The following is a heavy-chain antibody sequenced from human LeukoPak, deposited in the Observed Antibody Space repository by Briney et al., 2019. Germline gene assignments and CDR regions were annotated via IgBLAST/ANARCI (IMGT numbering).Heavy chain of an antibody. CDR1: GYSISSVYY. Sequence: PSETLSLTCTVSGYSISSVYYWGWIRQPPGKGLEWIANIFHSGSTYYNPSLKSRVTISIDTSKNQFSLKLSSVTAADTAVYYCARLGFKRLTRKYYYYYYMDVWGKGTTVTISS. D-gene: IGHD4-23*01. CDR2: IFHSGST. CDR3: ARLGFKRLTRKYYYYYYMDV. J-gene: IGHJ6*03. V-gene: IGHV4-38-2*02.